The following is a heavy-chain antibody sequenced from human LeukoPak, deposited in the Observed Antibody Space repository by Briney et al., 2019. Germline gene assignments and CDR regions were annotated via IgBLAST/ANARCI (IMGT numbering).Heavy chain of an antibody. V-gene: IGHV5-51*01. D-gene: IGHD3-3*01. J-gene: IGHJ3*02. CDR1: GYSFTSYW. CDR2: IYPGDSDT. CDR3: ASPTPTYYDFWSGNPTTDAFDI. Sequence: GESLKISCKGSGYSFTSYWIGWVRQMPGKGLEWMGIIYPGDSDTRYSPSFQGQVTISADKSISTAYLQWSSLKASDTAMYYCASPTPTYYDFWSGNPTTDAFDIWGQGTMVTVSS.